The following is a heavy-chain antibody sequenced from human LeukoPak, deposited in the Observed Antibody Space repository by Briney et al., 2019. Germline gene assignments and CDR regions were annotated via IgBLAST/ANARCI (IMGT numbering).Heavy chain of an antibody. CDR1: GFTVSNNY. V-gene: IGHV3-74*01. Sequence: GGSLRLSCAASGFTVSNNYMNWVRQAPGKGLVWVSRINTDGSSTSYADSVKGRFTISRDNAKNTLYLQMNSLRAEDTAVYYCARGKLGIFYYYYMDVWGKGTTVTVSS. CDR3: ARGKLGIFYYYYMDV. CDR2: INTDGSST. D-gene: IGHD7-27*01. J-gene: IGHJ6*03.